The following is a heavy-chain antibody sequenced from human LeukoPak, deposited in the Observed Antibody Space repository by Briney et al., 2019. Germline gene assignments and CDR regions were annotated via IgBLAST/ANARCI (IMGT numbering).Heavy chain of an antibody. D-gene: IGHD6-13*01. CDR2: ISSSSSTI. Sequence: GGSLRLSCAASGFTFSSYSMNWVRQAPGKGLEWVSYISSSSSTIYYADSVKGRFTISRDNAQNALFLQMNSLRVEDTAVYYCAAGTAADYWGQGTRVAVSS. CDR3: AAGTAADY. V-gene: IGHV3-48*04. CDR1: GFTFSSYS. J-gene: IGHJ4*02.